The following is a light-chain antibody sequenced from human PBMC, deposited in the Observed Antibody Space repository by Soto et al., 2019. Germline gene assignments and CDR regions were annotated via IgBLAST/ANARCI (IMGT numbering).Light chain of an antibody. CDR3: QYWDDYSWT. CDR1: QSITDW. J-gene: IGKJ1*01. CDR2: KAS. Sequence: DIQMTQSPSTLSASVGDRVTITCRASQSITDWLAWYQQKPGKAPKFLIYKASNLEGGVPSRFSGSGSGTGIHLTIRRLEPYGFGTLYCQYWDDYSWTFGQGTKVEIK. V-gene: IGKV1-5*03.